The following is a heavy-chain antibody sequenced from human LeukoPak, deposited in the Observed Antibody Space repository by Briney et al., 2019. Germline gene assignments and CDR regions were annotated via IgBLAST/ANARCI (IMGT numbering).Heavy chain of an antibody. CDR1: GGSISSSSYY. CDR2: IYYSGST. V-gene: IGHV4-39*07. J-gene: IGHJ4*02. Sequence: SETLSLTCTVSGGSISSSSYYWGWIRQPPGKGLEWIGSIYYSGSTYYNPSLKSRVTISVDTSKNQFSLKLSSVTAADTAVYYCARLSFGGVMSSGYWGQGTLVTVSS. D-gene: IGHD3-16*01. CDR3: ARLSFGGVMSSGY.